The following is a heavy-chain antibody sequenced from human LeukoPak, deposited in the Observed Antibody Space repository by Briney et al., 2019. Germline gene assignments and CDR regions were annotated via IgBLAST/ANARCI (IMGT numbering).Heavy chain of an antibody. D-gene: IGHD3-10*01. CDR3: AKDHTGYGSGSLRYFDY. V-gene: IGHV3-30*18. J-gene: IGHJ4*02. CDR2: ISYDGSNK. CDR1: GFTFSSYG. Sequence: PGGSLRLSCAASGFTFSSYGMHWVRQAPGKGLEWVAVISYDGSNKYYADSVKGRFTISRDNSKNTLYLQMNSLRAEDTAVYYCAKDHTGYGSGSLRYFDYWGQGILVTVSS.